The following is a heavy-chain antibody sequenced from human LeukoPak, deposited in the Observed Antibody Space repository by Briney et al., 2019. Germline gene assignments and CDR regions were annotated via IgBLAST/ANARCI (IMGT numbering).Heavy chain of an antibody. CDR2: IYYIGST. D-gene: IGHD3-3*01. CDR1: GGSISSSGYY. CDR3: ARVRDDFFFDF. J-gene: IGHJ4*02. V-gene: IGHV4-31*03. Sequence: SETLSLTCSAPGGSISSSGYYWSWIRQHPGKGLEWIGYIYYIGSTYYNPSLESRVTISVDTSTDQFSLMVASVTAADTAVYYCARVRDDFFFDFWGQGTLVTVSS.